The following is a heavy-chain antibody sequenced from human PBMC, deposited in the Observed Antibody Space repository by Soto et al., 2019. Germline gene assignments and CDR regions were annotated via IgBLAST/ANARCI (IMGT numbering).Heavy chain of an antibody. CDR3: ASWSIAARLDY. CDR2: INHSGST. Sequence: SETLSLTCTVSGGSFSGYYWSLIRQPPGKGLEWIGEINHSGSTNYNPSLKSRVTISVDTSKNQFSLKLSSVTAADTAVYYCASWSIAARLDYWGQGTLVTVSS. CDR1: GGSFSGYY. D-gene: IGHD6-6*01. V-gene: IGHV4-34*01. J-gene: IGHJ4*02.